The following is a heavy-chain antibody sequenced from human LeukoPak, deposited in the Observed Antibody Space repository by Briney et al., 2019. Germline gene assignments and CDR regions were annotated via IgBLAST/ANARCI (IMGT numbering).Heavy chain of an antibody. D-gene: IGHD3-16*02. V-gene: IGHV1-8*01. CDR1: GYTFTSYD. CDR3: AREFTYVWGSYRYTSSFDP. CDR2: MNPNSGNT. Sequence: ASVKVSCKASGYTFTSYDINWVRQAPGQGLEWMGWMNPNSGNTSYAQKFQGRVTMTRDTSISTAYMELSSLRSEDTAVYYCAREFTYVWGSYRYTSSFDPWGQGTLVTVSS. J-gene: IGHJ5*02.